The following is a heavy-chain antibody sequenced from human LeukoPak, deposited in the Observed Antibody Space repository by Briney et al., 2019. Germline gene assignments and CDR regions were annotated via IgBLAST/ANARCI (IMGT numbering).Heavy chain of an antibody. Sequence: GGSLRLSCAASGFNFGVFWMSWVRQAPGRGLQWVASMNEGGSHIYYEDSVKGRFTVSRDNARKSLFLQMNSLRAEDTALFYCARYLRKLYGRGGDYYFYMDVWGKGTTVTVSS. CDR3: ARYLRKLYGRGGDYYFYMDV. CDR1: GFNFGVFW. J-gene: IGHJ6*03. CDR2: MNEGGSHI. V-gene: IGHV3-7*03. D-gene: IGHD4-17*01.